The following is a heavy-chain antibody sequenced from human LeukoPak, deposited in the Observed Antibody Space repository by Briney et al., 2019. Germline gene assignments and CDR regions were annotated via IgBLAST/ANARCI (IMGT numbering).Heavy chain of an antibody. Sequence: GASVKVSCKASGYTFTSYDINWVRQATGQGLEWMGWMNPNSGNTGYAQKFQGRVTITRNTSINTAYMELSSLRSEDTAVYYCARGVRGWNDDGYMDVWGKGTTVTVSS. D-gene: IGHD1-1*01. CDR1: GYTFTSYD. CDR2: MNPNSGNT. J-gene: IGHJ6*03. CDR3: ARGVRGWNDDGYMDV. V-gene: IGHV1-8*03.